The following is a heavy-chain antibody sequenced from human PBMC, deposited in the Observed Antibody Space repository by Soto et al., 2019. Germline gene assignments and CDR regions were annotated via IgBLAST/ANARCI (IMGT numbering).Heavy chain of an antibody. D-gene: IGHD3-10*01. CDR2: INPNTGDT. CDR1: GYSFTDFY. J-gene: IGHJ4*02. CDR3: AKDPPRGVQLVVGDF. Sequence: QVHLVQSGAGVKKPGASVKVSCKASGYSFTDFYMHWVRQAPGQGLEWLGWINPNTGDTDYAQIFQGRVSLTRDTSTSTAYMEMTRLTSDDTAVYYCAKDPPRGVQLVVGDFWGQGTLVTVSS. V-gene: IGHV1-2*02.